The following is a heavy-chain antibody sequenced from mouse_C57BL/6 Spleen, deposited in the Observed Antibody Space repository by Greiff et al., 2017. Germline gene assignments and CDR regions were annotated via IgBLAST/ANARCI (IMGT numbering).Heavy chain of an antibody. CDR2: ISDGGSYT. V-gene: IGHV5-4*03. Sequence: EVKLMESGGGLVKPGGSLKLSCAASGFTFSSYAMSWVRQTPEKRLEWVATISDGGSYTYYPDNVKGRFTISRDNAKNNLYLQMSHLKSEDTAMYYCARRDLTGTLYYFDYWGQGTTLTVSS. CDR1: GFTFSSYA. CDR3: ARRDLTGTLYYFDY. J-gene: IGHJ2*01. D-gene: IGHD4-1*01.